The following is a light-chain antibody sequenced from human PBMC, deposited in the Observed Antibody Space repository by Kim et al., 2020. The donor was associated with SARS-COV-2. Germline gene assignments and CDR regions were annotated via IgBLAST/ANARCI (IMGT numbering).Light chain of an antibody. CDR2: QDS. J-gene: IGLJ2*01. CDR1: KLGDQY. CDR3: QAWDSSVV. V-gene: IGLV3-1*01. Sequence: VSVSPGQTASITCSGDKLGDQYACWYQQKPGQSPVLVIYQDSKRPSGIPERFSGSNSGNTATLTISGTQAMDEADYYCQAWDSSVVFGGGTQLTVL.